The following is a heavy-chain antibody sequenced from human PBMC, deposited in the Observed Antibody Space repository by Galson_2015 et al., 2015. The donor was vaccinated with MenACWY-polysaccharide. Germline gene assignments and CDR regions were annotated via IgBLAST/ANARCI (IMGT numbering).Heavy chain of an antibody. CDR1: GFTFDDYG. J-gene: IGHJ3*02. Sequence: SLRLSCAASGFTFDDYGMQWVRQVPGKGLEWVSGIHRNSDSIDYADSVKGRFTISRDNAKNSLYLQMNSLRPEDTALYYCAKSFKADTGYGGGGLDIWGQGTMVTISS. CDR2: IHRNSDSI. D-gene: IGHD5-12*01. CDR3: AKSFKADTGYGGGGLDI. V-gene: IGHV3-9*01.